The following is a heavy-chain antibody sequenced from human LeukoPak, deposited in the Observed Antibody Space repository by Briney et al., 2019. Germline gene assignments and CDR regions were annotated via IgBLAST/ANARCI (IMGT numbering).Heavy chain of an antibody. CDR3: ARVAPPNPY. Sequence: PSETLSLTCAVYGGSFSSYYWSWIRQPPGEGLEWIGEINHSGSTNYNPSLKSRVTISVDTSKKQFSLKMSSVTAADTAVYYCARVAPPNPYWGQGTLVTVSS. V-gene: IGHV4-34*01. CDR2: INHSGST. J-gene: IGHJ4*02. CDR1: GGSFSSYY.